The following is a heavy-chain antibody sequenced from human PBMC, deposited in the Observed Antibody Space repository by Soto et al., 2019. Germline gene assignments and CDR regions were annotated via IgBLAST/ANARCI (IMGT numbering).Heavy chain of an antibody. D-gene: IGHD3-10*01. J-gene: IGHJ4*02. CDR2: IYDRGST. CDR1: GESLKNHS. Sequence: SENPYITCSVSGESLKNHSWAWIRHSPGKGLEWIGNIYDRGSTNYSPALKRRVSMSVDTSKNLFSLKMNSVTAADTAVYYCATSSMVPVDSFDFWGQVTVVT. CDR3: ATSSMVPVDSFDF. V-gene: IGHV4-59*11.